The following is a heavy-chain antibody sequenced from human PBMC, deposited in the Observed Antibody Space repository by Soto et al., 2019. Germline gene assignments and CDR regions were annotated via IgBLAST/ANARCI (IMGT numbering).Heavy chain of an antibody. J-gene: IGHJ6*03. CDR1: GYTFTGYY. CDR3: ARAVPELPGRTKPDNTYYYYYYMDV. V-gene: IGHV1-2*04. D-gene: IGHD1-7*01. CDR2: INPNSGGT. Sequence: ASVKVSCKASGYTFTGYYMHWVRQAPGQGLEWMGWINPNSGGTNYAQKFQGWVTMTRDTSISTAYMELSRLRSDETAGYYCARAVPELPGRTKPDNTYYYYYYMDVWGKGTTVTVSS.